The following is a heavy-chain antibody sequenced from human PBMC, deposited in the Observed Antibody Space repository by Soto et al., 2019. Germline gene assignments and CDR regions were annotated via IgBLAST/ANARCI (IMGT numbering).Heavy chain of an antibody. Sequence: SGPTLVKPTQTLTLTCTFSGFSLSTSGVGVGWIRQPPGKALEWLALIYWDDDKRYSPSLKSRLTITKDTSKNQVVPTMTNMDPVDTATYYCASLGDILTGYFDAFDIWGQGTMVTVSS. CDR3: ASLGDILTGYFDAFDI. V-gene: IGHV2-5*02. CDR1: GFSLSTSGVG. J-gene: IGHJ3*02. CDR2: IYWDDDK. D-gene: IGHD3-9*01.